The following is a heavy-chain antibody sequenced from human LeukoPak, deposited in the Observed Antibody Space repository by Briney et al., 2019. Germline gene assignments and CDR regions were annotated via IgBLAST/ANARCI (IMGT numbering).Heavy chain of an antibody. D-gene: IGHD6-19*01. CDR3: ARDRVAMAGKAYFDY. J-gene: IGHJ4*02. CDR1: GFNFHDHA. Sequence: GGSLRLSCAASGFNFHDHAMSWFRQVPGKGPEWVSTIHWNVDITTYADSVKGRFTISRDNAKSSLYLQMNSLRVEDTAFYYCARDRVAMAGKAYFDYWGQGTLVTVSS. CDR2: IHWNVDIT. V-gene: IGHV3-20*04.